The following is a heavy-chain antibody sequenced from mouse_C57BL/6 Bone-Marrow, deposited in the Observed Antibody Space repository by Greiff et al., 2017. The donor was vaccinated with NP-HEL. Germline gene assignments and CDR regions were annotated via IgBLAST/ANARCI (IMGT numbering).Heavy chain of an antibody. CDR3: ARDYGLDV. CDR1: GYTFTDYY. CDR2: INPNNGGT. J-gene: IGHJ1*03. Sequence: EVQLQQSGPELVKPGASVKISCKASGYTFTDYYMNWVKQSHGKSLEWIGDINPNNGGTSYNQKFKGKATLTVDKSSSTAYMELRSLTSEDSAVYYCARDYGLDVWGTGTTVTVSS. D-gene: IGHD1-1*01. V-gene: IGHV1-26*01.